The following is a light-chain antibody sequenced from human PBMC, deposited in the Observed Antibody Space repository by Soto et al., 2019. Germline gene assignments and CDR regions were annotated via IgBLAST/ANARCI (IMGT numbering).Light chain of an antibody. J-gene: IGKJ3*01. CDR2: AAS. Sequence: EIVVTQSPGILSVSPGDRATLSCRASQSVGRNVAWYQQKPGQAPTLLIYAASTRATGLPARFSGSGSGKDFTLTISSLQSEDFAVYYCQEYSMWRLFTFGPGTRVDIK. CDR3: QEYSMWRLFT. V-gene: IGKV3-15*01. CDR1: QSVGRN.